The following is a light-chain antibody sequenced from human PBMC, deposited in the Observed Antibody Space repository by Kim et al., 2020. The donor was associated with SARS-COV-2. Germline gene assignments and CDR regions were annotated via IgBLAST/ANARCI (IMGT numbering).Light chain of an antibody. CDR1: RSDVGTYNY. CDR2: DVR. Sequence: GQAITTSCTGTRSDVGTYNYDSWYQQDPGKAPILMINDVRHRPSGVSNRFSAATSGDAASLTISALQAAEEADYYCCSYAGSNSGVFGTGTQVTVL. J-gene: IGLJ1*01. CDR3: CSYAGSNSGV. V-gene: IGLV2-14*03.